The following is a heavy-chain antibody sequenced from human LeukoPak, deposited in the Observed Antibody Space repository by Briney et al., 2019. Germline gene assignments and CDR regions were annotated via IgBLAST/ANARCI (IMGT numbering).Heavy chain of an antibody. V-gene: IGHV3-33*01. CDR2: IWYDGSNK. D-gene: IGHD6-13*01. J-gene: IGHJ4*02. CDR1: GFTFTSYG. CDR3: ARVPLFDSSSRYDVDY. Sequence: GGSLRLSCAASGFTFTSYGMHWVRQAPGKGLEWVAGIWYDGSNKYYADSVKGRFTISRDNSKNTLYLQMNSLRAEDTAVYYCARVPLFDSSSRYDVDYWGQGTLVTVSS.